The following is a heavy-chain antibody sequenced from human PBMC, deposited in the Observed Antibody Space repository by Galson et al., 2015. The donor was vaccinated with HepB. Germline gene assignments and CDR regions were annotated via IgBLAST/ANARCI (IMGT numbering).Heavy chain of an antibody. CDR2: IWYDGSNK. J-gene: IGHJ5*02. CDR3: ARDLGEWELLGSGWFDP. CDR1: GFTFSSYG. Sequence: SLRLSCAASGFTFSSYGMHWVRQAPGKGLEWVAVIWYDGSNKYYADSVKGRFTISRDNSKNTLYLQMNSLRAEDTAVYYCARDLGEWELLGSGWFDPWGQGTLVTVSS. V-gene: IGHV3-33*01. D-gene: IGHD1-26*01.